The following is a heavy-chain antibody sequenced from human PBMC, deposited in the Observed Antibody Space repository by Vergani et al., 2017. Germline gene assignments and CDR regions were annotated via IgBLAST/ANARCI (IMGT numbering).Heavy chain of an antibody. CDR2: IIPIFGTA. D-gene: IGHD2-21*02. CDR1: GGTFSSYA. CDR3: VCVETGVRYLFDY. Sequence: QVQLVQSGAEVKKPGSSVKVSCKASGGTFSSYAISWVRQAPGQGLEWMGGIIPIFGTANYAQKFQGRVTITADVSTSTSYMELSSLRSEDTAVYYCVCVETGVRYLFDYWGQGTLVTVSS. J-gene: IGHJ4*02. V-gene: IGHV1-69*01.